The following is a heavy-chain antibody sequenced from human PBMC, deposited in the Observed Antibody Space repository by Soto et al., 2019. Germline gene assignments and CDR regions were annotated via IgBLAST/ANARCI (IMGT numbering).Heavy chain of an antibody. CDR3: TTWGNDY. V-gene: IGHV4-39*01. J-gene: IGHJ4*02. D-gene: IGHD7-27*01. CDR2: IYYTGTT. CDR1: GASISGSSYY. Sequence: QLQLQESGPGLVKPSETLSLTCTVSGASISGSSYYWGWVRQPPGKGLEWIGSIYYTGTTYYSPSLKSRVTISVDTSKNQFSLKVSSVTAADPAVYFCTTWGNDYWGQGTLVTVSS.